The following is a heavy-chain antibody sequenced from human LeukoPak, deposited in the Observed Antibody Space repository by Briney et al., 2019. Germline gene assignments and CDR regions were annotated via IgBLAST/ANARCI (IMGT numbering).Heavy chain of an antibody. CDR1: GGSISRYY. D-gene: IGHD2-15*01. CDR2: IYTSGST. CDR3: ARSAPNCSGGSCYLDFDY. J-gene: IGHJ4*02. Sequence: SETLSLTCTVSGGSISRYYWSWIRQPAGKGLEWIGRIYTSGSTNYNPSLKSRVTMSVDTSKNQFSLKLSSVTAADTAVYYCARSAPNCSGGSCYLDFDYWGQGTLVTVSS. V-gene: IGHV4-4*07.